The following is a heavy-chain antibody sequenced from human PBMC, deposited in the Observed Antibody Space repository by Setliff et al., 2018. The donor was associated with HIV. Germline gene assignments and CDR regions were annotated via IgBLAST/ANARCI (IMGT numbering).Heavy chain of an antibody. CDR3: AKDRYYDSSGSPFDY. V-gene: IGHV3-23*01. CDR1: ELTSSNYA. J-gene: IGHJ4*02. Sequence: PGGSLRLSCAASELTSSNYAMTWVRQAPGKGLEWVSSLSGSGGSTYYADSVKGRFTISRDNSKNTLYLQMNSLRAEDTAVYYCAKDRYYDSSGSPFDYWGQGTLVTVSS. D-gene: IGHD3-22*01. CDR2: LSGSGGST.